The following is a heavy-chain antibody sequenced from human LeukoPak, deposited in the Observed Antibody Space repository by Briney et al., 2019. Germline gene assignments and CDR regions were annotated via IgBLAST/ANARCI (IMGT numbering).Heavy chain of an antibody. D-gene: IGHD5-24*01. Sequence: ASVKVSCKTSGYTFSNFGINWVRQAPGQGLEWMGWISGNNDNPNYGQKFQGRFTVTRDTSISTIYMELSRLRSDDTAVYYCARDFSELTTIDYWGQGTLVTVSS. J-gene: IGHJ4*02. CDR1: GYTFSNFG. CDR2: ISGNNDNP. CDR3: ARDFSELTTIDY. V-gene: IGHV1-18*01.